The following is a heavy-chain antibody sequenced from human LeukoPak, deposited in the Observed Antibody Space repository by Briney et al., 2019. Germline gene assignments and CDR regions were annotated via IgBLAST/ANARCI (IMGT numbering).Heavy chain of an antibody. J-gene: IGHJ4*02. V-gene: IGHV3-74*01. CDR3: AKGGIMITFGGVIATGYFDY. CDR2: INSDGGST. Sequence: GGSLRLSCVASGFTFSSYWIHWVRHAPGKGLVWVSRINSDGGSTYYADSVKGRFTISRDNSKNTLYLQMNSLRAEDTAVYYCAKGGIMITFGGVIATGYFDYWGQGTLVTVSS. D-gene: IGHD3-16*02. CDR1: GFTFSSYW.